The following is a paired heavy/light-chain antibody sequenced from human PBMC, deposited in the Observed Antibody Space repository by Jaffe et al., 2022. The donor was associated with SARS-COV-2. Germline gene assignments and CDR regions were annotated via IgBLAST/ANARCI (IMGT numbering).Light chain of an antibody. CDR2: NAS. J-gene: IGKJ3*01. V-gene: IGKV3-20*01. CDR3: QQYGGSPPFI. CDR1: QSIISSY. Sequence: VLTQSPATLSLSPGESASLSCRASQSIISSYLAWYRQKPGQAPKLLIYNASRRPTDIPDRFSGYGSGTDFTLTISRLEPEDFAVYYCQQYGGSPPFIFGPGTRVDLK.
Heavy chain of an antibody. CDR3: ARFYCSGGTCLYAFDF. CDR1: GFSIKTGGVS. CDR2: IDWDDDK. V-gene: IGHV2-5*02. J-gene: IGHJ3*01. D-gene: IGHD2-15*01. Sequence: QITLRESGPTLLKRTQTLTLTCNFSGFSIKTGGVSVGWIRQPPGKALEWLALIDWDDDKRYRTSLKNRLTITKDSSKNQVVLSMTNVDPVDTATYYCARFYCSGGTCLYAFDFWGQGTVVTVSS.